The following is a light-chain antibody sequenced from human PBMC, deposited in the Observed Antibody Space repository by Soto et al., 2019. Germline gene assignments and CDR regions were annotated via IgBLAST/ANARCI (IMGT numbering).Light chain of an antibody. CDR1: QSISSW. V-gene: IGKV1-5*01. CDR3: QKYNSYPLT. Sequence: DLQMTQSPSTLSSSLGDRVTITCRASQSISSWLAWYQQKPGKAPKLLMYDASTLESGVPSRLSGSGSGTEFTLTISSLQPDDFATYYCQKYNSYPLTCGQGTKVDIK. CDR2: DAS. J-gene: IGKJ1*01.